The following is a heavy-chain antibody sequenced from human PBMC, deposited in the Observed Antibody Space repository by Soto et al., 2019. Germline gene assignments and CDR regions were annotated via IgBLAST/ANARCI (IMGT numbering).Heavy chain of an antibody. CDR3: VCNGYYSLDH. CDR1: GDSMSSADW. CDR2: IHHSGGI. Sequence: QVQLQESGPGLVKPSGTLSLTCAVSGDSMSSADWWSWVRQPPGKGLEWIGEIHHSGGINYHPSLRGRVTISVDMSKNQFSLNLSSVTAADTAVYFCVCNGYYSLDHWGQGTLVIVSP. J-gene: IGHJ4*02. D-gene: IGHD6-25*01. V-gene: IGHV4-4*02.